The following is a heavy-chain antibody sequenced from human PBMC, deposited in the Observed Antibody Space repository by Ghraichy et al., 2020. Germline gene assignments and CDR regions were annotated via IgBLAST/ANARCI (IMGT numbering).Heavy chain of an antibody. J-gene: IGHJ4*02. CDR2: ISGSGGST. Sequence: GGSLRLSCAASGFTFSSYAMSWVRQAPGKGLEWVSAISGSGGSTYYADSVKGRFTISRDNSKNTLYLQMNSLRAEDTAVYYCAKDVDYSNYVCPKFDYWGQGTLVTVSS. D-gene: IGHD4-11*01. CDR1: GFTFSSYA. CDR3: AKDVDYSNYVCPKFDY. V-gene: IGHV3-23*01.